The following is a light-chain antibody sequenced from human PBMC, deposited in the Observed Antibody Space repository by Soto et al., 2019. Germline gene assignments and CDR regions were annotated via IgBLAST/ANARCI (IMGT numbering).Light chain of an antibody. CDR2: DAS. CDR3: QQYNTYPWT. J-gene: IGKJ1*01. Sequence: DIQFTQSPSTLSAYVGDRGTFTFRASQSISSWLAWYQQKPGKAPKLLLYDASTLQSGVPSRFSGSGSGTDFTLTISRLHPDDFATYYCQQYNTYPWTFGQGTKVDI. V-gene: IGKV1-5*01. CDR1: QSISSW.